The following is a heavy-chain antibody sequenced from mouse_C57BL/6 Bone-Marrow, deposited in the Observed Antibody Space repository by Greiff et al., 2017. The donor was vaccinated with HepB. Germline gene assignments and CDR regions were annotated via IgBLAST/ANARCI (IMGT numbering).Heavy chain of an antibody. J-gene: IGHJ2*01. CDR2: IDPNSGGT. D-gene: IGHD1-1*01. Sequence: QVQLQQPGAELVKPGASVKLSCKASGYTFTSYWMHWVKQRPGRGLEWIGRIDPNSGGTKYNQKFKGKSTLTVDKSSSTAYMQLSSLTSEDSAVYYCARDYYGSSYAFDYWGQGTNLTVSS. CDR1: GYTFTSYW. CDR3: ARDYYGSSYAFDY. V-gene: IGHV1-62-3*01.